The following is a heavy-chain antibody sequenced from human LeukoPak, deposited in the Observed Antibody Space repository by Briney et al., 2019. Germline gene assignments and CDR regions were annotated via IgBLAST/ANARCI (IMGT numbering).Heavy chain of an antibody. D-gene: IGHD3-22*01. Sequence: SETLSLTCTVSSYSISSGYYWGWIRQPPGKGLEWIGSIYHSGSTYYNPSLKSRVTISVDTSKNQFSLKLSSVTAADTAVYYCARDARSRYYDSSGYYYVGGGFGPYYYYYMDVWGKGTTVTISS. J-gene: IGHJ6*03. CDR3: ARDARSRYYDSSGYYYVGGGFGPYYYYYMDV. CDR2: IYHSGST. V-gene: IGHV4-38-2*02. CDR1: SYSISSGYY.